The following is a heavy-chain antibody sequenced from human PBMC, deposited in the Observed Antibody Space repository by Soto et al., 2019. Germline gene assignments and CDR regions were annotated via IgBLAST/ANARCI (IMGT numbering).Heavy chain of an antibody. Sequence: GGSLRLSCTASGFTFGDYAMSWVRQAPGKGLEWVGFIRSKAYGGTTEYAASVKGRFTISRDDSNSIAYLQMNSLKTEDTAVYYCTRCGGDCYFDYWGQGTLVTVSS. J-gene: IGHJ4*02. V-gene: IGHV3-49*04. D-gene: IGHD2-21*02. CDR3: TRCGGDCYFDY. CDR1: GFTFGDYA. CDR2: IRSKAYGGTT.